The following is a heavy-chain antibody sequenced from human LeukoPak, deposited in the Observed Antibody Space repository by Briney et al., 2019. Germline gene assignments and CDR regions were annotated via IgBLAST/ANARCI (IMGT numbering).Heavy chain of an antibody. CDR3: ARLKYSYYYMDV. CDR2: IYTSGST. CDR1: GGSISSYY. J-gene: IGHJ6*03. V-gene: IGHV4-4*09. D-gene: IGHD6-6*01. Sequence: SETLSLTCTVSGGSISSYYWSWIRQPPGKGLEWIGYIYTSGSTNYNPSLKSRVTISVDTSKNQFSLKLSSVTAADTAVYYCARLKYSYYYMDVWGKGTTVTVSS.